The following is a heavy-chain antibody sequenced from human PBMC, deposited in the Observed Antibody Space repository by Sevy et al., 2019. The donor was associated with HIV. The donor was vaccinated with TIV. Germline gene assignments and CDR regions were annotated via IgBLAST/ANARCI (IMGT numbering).Heavy chain of an antibody. CDR1: GFTFSSYG. Sequence: LSLTCAASGFTFSSYGMHWVRQAPGKGLEWVAVIWYDGSNKYYADSVKGRFTISRDNSKNTLYLQMNSLRAEDTAVYYCAKGACSGGSCYWGGDYYYYYMDVWGKGTTVTVSS. V-gene: IGHV3-33*06. CDR3: AKGACSGGSCYWGGDYYYYYMDV. CDR2: IWYDGSNK. J-gene: IGHJ6*03. D-gene: IGHD2-15*01.